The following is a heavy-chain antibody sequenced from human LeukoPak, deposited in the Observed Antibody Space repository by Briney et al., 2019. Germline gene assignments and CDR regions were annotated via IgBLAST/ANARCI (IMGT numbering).Heavy chain of an antibody. CDR1: GFSFSRFA. J-gene: IGHJ4*02. Sequence: GRSLRLSCAASGFSFSRFAMHWVRQAPGKGLEWVAVISYDGTTKYDADSVKGRFTISRDNSKNTLYLQMNSLRAEDTAIYYCARVAYSSNWYIDYWGQGTLVAVSS. CDR2: ISYDGTTK. CDR3: ARVAYSSNWYIDY. V-gene: IGHV3-30-3*01. D-gene: IGHD6-13*01.